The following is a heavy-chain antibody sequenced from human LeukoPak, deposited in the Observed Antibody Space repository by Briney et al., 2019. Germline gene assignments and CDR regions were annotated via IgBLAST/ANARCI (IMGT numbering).Heavy chain of an antibody. V-gene: IGHV3-11*01. CDR3: ARDGRAVAPYYYYGMDV. Sequence: GGSLRLSCAASGFTFSDYYMAWIRQAPGKGPECVSYISSSGSPIYNADSVKGRFTISRDNSKNTLYLQMNSLRAEDTAVYYCARDGRAVAPYYYYGMDVWGQGTTVTVSS. CDR2: ISSSGSPI. D-gene: IGHD6-19*01. J-gene: IGHJ6*02. CDR1: GFTFSDYY.